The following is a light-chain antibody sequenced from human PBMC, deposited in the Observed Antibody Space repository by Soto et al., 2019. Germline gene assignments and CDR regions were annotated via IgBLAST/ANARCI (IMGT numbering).Light chain of an antibody. CDR1: QTIDNT. Sequence: EIVMTQSPATLSLSPGERATLSCRASQTIDNTLAWYQRKPGQAPRLLIYDASTRATGVPARFSGSGSGTDFTLTISSLQSEDFAVYYCQQRSNWPPYTFGQGTKLEIK. CDR3: QQRSNWPPYT. CDR2: DAS. V-gene: IGKV3-15*01. J-gene: IGKJ2*01.